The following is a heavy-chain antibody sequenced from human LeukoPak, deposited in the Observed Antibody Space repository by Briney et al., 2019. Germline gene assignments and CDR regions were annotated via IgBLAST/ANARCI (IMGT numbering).Heavy chain of an antibody. CDR2: ISSSSSTI. V-gene: IGHV3-48*02. J-gene: IGHJ6*02. D-gene: IGHD6-6*01. CDR3: ARSPYSSSSYYYYGMDV. CDR1: GFTFSIYS. Sequence: GGSLRLSCAASGFTFSIYSMNWVRQAPGKGLEWVSYISSSSSTIYYADSVKGRFTISRDNAKNSLYLQMNSLRDEDTAVYYCARSPYSSSSYYYYGMDVWGQGTTVTVSS.